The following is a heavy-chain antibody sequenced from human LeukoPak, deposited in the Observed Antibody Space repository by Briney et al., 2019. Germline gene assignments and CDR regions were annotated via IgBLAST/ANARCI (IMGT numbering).Heavy chain of an antibody. CDR3: ARGYSYGYGPYFDY. V-gene: IGHV3-48*04. CDR1: GFTFSSYS. J-gene: IGHJ4*02. Sequence: GGSLRLSCAASGFTFSSYSMNWVRQAPGKGLEWVSYISSSSTIYYADSVKGRFTISRDNAKNSLYLQMNSLRAEDTAVYYCARGYSYGYGPYFDYWGQGTLVTVSS. CDR2: ISSSSTI. D-gene: IGHD5-18*01.